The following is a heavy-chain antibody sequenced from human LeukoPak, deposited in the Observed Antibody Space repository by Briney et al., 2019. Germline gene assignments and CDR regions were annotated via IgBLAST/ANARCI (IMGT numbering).Heavy chain of an antibody. D-gene: IGHD5-24*01. Sequence: GRSLRLSCAASGFTFSSYGMHWVRQAPGKGLEWVAVIWYDGSNKYYADSVKGRFTISRDNSKNTPYLQMNSLRAEDTAVYYCARDSMASSRWYYMDVWGKGTTVTVSS. CDR2: IWYDGSNK. J-gene: IGHJ6*03. V-gene: IGHV3-33*01. CDR3: ARDSMASSRWYYMDV. CDR1: GFTFSSYG.